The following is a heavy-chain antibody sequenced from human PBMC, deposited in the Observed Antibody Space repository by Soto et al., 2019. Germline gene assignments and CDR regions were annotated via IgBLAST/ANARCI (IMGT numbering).Heavy chain of an antibody. J-gene: IGHJ4*02. Sequence: PGGSLSLSCAAYGFTFSSYSMNWVRQAPGKGLEWVSSISSSSSYIYYADSVKGRFTISRDNAKNSLYLQMNSLRAEDTAVYYCARDRAERAPSCGVDWGQGTLVTVYS. V-gene: IGHV3-21*01. CDR3: ARDRAERAPSCGVD. CDR1: GFTFSSYS. D-gene: IGHD2-2*01. CDR2: ISSSSSYI.